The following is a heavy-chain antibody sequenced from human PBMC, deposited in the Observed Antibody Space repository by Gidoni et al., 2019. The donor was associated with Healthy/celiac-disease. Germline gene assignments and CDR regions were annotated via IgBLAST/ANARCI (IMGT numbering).Heavy chain of an antibody. CDR2: INHSGST. D-gene: IGHD3-22*01. V-gene: IGHV4-34*01. Sequence: QVQLQQWGAGLLKPSETLSLTCAVYGGSFSGYYWSWIRQPPGKGLEWIGEINHSGSTNYNPSLKSRVTISVDTSKNQFSLKLSSVTAADTAVYYCARGVIVVVPYYYYGMDVWGQGTTVTVSS. CDR3: ARGVIVVVPYYYYGMDV. J-gene: IGHJ6*02. CDR1: GGSFSGYY.